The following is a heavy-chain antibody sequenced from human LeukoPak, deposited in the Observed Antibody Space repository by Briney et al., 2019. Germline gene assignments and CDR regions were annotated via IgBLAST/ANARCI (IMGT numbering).Heavy chain of an antibody. D-gene: IGHD3-10*01. J-gene: IGHJ6*02. CDR3: GRVQSGSLLRYGMDV. CDR1: GYTLTTSD. Sequence: ASVKVSCKASGYTLTTSDINWVRQATGQGLEWMGWMNPNTGHTGFTQKFQGRVTMTRSTSMNTAYMELSSLRSEDTAVYFCGRVQSGSLLRYGMDVWGQGTTATVSS. V-gene: IGHV1-8*01. CDR2: MNPNTGHT.